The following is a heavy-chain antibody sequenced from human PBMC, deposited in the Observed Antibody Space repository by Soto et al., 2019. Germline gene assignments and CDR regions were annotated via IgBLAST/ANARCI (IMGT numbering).Heavy chain of an antibody. Sequence: QITLKESGPTLVKPTQTLTLNCTFSGFSLTTRGAGVAWIRQPPGKALEWIALIYWDDDDGYSQSLKSRLTIPKDTSKSRVVLTMTNMDNVDTATYCCAHRSRGSSDHFDYWGQGTLVTVSS. CDR3: AHRSRGSSDHFDY. D-gene: IGHD5-12*01. CDR1: GFSLTTRGAG. CDR2: IYWDDDD. J-gene: IGHJ4*02. V-gene: IGHV2-5*02.